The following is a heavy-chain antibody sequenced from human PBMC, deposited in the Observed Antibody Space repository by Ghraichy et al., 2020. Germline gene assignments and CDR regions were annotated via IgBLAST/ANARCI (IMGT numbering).Heavy chain of an antibody. Sequence: GGSLRLSCAASGFTFSSYAMHWVRQAPGKGLEWVAVISYDGSNKYYADSVKGRFTISRDNSKNTLYLQMNSLRAEDTAVYYCARASDWGDAFDIWGQGTMVTVSS. J-gene: IGHJ3*02. CDR3: ARASDWGDAFDI. D-gene: IGHD3-9*01. CDR1: GFTFSSYA. CDR2: ISYDGSNK. V-gene: IGHV3-30-3*01.